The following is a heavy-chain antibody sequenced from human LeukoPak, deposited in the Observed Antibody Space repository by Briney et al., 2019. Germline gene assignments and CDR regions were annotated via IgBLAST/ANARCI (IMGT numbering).Heavy chain of an antibody. V-gene: IGHV4-30-4*01. D-gene: IGHD2-15*01. CDR3: AYCSGGSCYSEAKFDY. CDR1: GGSISSGDYY. CDR2: IYYSGST. J-gene: IGHJ4*02. Sequence: PSQTLSLTCTVSGGSISSGDYYWSWSRQPPGKGLEWIGYIYYSGSTYYNPSLKSRVTISVDTSKNQFSLKLSSVTAADTAVYYCAYCSGGSCYSEAKFDYWAQGTLVTVSS.